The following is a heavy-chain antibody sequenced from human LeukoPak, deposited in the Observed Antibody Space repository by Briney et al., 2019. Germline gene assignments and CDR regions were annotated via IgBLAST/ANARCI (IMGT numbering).Heavy chain of an antibody. CDR3: ARVGATEDQFDY. D-gene: IGHD1-26*01. Sequence: ASVKVSCKASGYTFSVHYIHWVRQAPGQGLEWMGWISAYNGNTNYAQKLQGRVTMTTDTSTSTAYMELRSLRSDDTAVYYCARVGATEDQFDYWGQGTLVTVSS. V-gene: IGHV1-18*01. J-gene: IGHJ4*02. CDR2: ISAYNGNT. CDR1: GYTFSVHY.